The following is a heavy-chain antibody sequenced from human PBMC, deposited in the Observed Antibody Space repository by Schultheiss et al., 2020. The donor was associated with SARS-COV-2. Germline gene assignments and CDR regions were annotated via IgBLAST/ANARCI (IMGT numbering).Heavy chain of an antibody. CDR3: ARVQESSSWLLDV. D-gene: IGHD6-13*01. Sequence: GESLKISCAASGFTFSSYAMHWVRQAPGKGLGWVAVISYDGSNKYYADSVKGRFTISRDNSKNTLYLQMNSLRAEDTAVYYCARVQESSSWLLDVWGQGTTVTVSS. V-gene: IGHV3-30*04. CDR2: ISYDGSNK. J-gene: IGHJ6*02. CDR1: GFTFSSYA.